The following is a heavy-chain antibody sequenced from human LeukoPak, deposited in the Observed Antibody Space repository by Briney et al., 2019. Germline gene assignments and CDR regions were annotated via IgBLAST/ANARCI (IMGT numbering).Heavy chain of an antibody. Sequence: GGSLRLSCAASGFTFDDYGMSWVRQAPGKGLEWVSGINWNGGSTGYADSVKGRFTISRDNAKNSLYLQMNSLRAEDTALYYCARVLGYCSSTSCYTGPERYYFDYWGQGTLVTVSS. CDR1: GFTFDDYG. CDR3: ARVLGYCSSTSCYTGPERYYFDY. V-gene: IGHV3-20*04. D-gene: IGHD2-2*02. CDR2: INWNGGST. J-gene: IGHJ4*02.